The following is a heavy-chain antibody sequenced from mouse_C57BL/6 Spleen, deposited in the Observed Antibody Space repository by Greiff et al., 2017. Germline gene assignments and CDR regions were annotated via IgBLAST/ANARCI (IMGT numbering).Heavy chain of an antibody. CDR2: INPSNGGT. CDR3: TKDGVHGSSNFDY. D-gene: IGHD1-1*01. CDR1: GYTFTSYW. V-gene: IGHV1-53*01. Sequence: QVQLQQPGTELVKPGASVKLSCKASGYTFTSYWMHWVKQRPGQGLEWIGNINPSNGGTNYNEKFKSKATLTVDKSSSTAYMLLSSLTSAYSAVYYYTKDGVHGSSNFDYSLQRTTLSVSS. J-gene: IGHJ2*01.